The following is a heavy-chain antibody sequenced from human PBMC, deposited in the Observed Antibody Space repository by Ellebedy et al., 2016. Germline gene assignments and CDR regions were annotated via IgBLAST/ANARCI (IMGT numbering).Heavy chain of an antibody. CDR2: IKQDGSEK. J-gene: IGHJ4*02. V-gene: IGHV3-7*03. Sequence: GESLKISCAASGFTFSGYWMSWVRQAPGKGLEWVANIKQDGSEKYYVDSVKGRFTISRDNAKNSLYLQMNSLRAEDTAVYYCARGWDDFWSGYCPYWGQGTLVTVSS. CDR3: ARGWDDFWSGYCPY. D-gene: IGHD3-3*01. CDR1: GFTFSGYW.